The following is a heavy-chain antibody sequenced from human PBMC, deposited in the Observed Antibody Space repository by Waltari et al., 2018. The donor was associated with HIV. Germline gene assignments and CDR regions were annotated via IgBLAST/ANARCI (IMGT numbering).Heavy chain of an antibody. J-gene: IGHJ4*02. CDR1: GFSCTSPW. Sequence: EVRLEESGGGLGRPGGSLRLPCAASGFSCTSPWMHWVRQVPGRRPEWVSRINTDGTYTKYADAVRGRFSNSRDNAKNTLYLQMNSLKVEDTAVYFCAVPRCNRANCHFASWGQGTLVTVSS. D-gene: IGHD1-1*01. V-gene: IGHV3-74*03. CDR2: INTDGTYT. CDR3: AVPRCNRANCHFAS.